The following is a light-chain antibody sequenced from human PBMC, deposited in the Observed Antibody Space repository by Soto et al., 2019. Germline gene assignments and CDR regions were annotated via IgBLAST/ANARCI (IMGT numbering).Light chain of an antibody. CDR1: QSISRY. J-gene: IGKJ5*01. CDR2: VAS. CDR3: QQLNSYTIT. Sequence: DIQRTQSPSSLSASVGDRVTITCRASQSISRYLNWYQQKPGKAPNLMIYVASSLQSEVPSRFISIVSGTEFTLTICSLQTEDCATYDGQQLNSYTITGGQVARLEIK. V-gene: IGKV1-9*01.